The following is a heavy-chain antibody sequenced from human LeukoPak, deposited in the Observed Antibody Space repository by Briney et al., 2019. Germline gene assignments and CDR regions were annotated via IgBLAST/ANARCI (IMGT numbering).Heavy chain of an antibody. CDR3: AKDGASFLVWSGWFDFYYMDV. CDR1: GFTFSSYG. J-gene: IGHJ6*03. Sequence: GGSLRLSCAASGFTFSSYGMHWVRQAPGKGLEWVAVIWYDGSNKCYADSLKGRFTISRDSSKNTLYLQMNSLKADDTAVYYCAKDGASFLVWSGWFDFYYMDVWGKGTTVTVSS. V-gene: IGHV3-33*06. D-gene: IGHD3-3*01. CDR2: IWYDGSNK.